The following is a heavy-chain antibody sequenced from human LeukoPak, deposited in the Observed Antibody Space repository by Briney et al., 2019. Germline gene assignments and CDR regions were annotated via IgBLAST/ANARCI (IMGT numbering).Heavy chain of an antibody. CDR2: FKWSCGST. CDR3: AKVSSSGYYLYVTFYFDY. V-gene: IGHV3-23*01. Sequence: GSLSLSLATSGFNFSSHAMGRVRQAPGKGLEWVSTFKWSCGSTYYADSVKGRFTISRDNSKNTLYLQMNSLRAEDTAVYYCAKVSSSGYYLYVTFYFDYWGQGTLVTVSS. CDR1: GFNFSSHA. J-gene: IGHJ4*02. D-gene: IGHD3-22*01.